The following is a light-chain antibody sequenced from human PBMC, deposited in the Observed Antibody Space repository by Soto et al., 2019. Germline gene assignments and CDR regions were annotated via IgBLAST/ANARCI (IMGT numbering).Light chain of an antibody. CDR2: GAS. Sequence: EIVMTQSPATLSLSPGERATLSCRASQSVSSSYLAWYQQKRGQAPRLLIHGASSRATGIPDRFSGSGSGTDFTLTISRLEPEDFAVYYCQQYDSSPRTFGQGTKVDIK. J-gene: IGKJ1*01. V-gene: IGKV3-20*01. CDR1: QSVSSSY. CDR3: QQYDSSPRT.